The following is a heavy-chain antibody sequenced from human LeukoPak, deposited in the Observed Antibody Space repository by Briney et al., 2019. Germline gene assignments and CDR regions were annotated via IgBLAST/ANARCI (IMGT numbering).Heavy chain of an antibody. J-gene: IGHJ4*02. Sequence: ASVTVSCKASGYTFTGYYMHWVRQAPGQGLEWMGWINPNSGGTNYAQKFQGRVTMTRDTSISTAYMELSRLRSDDTAVYYCARDTAMGGLYFDYWGQGTLVTVSS. CDR1: GYTFTGYY. CDR2: INPNSGGT. V-gene: IGHV1-2*02. D-gene: IGHD5-18*01. CDR3: ARDTAMGGLYFDY.